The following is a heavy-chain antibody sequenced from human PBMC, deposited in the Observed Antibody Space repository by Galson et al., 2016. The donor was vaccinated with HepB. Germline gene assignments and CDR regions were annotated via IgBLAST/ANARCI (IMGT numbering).Heavy chain of an antibody. CDR1: GFIFNNYE. Sequence: SLRLSRAASGFIFNNYEVNWVRQAPGRGLEWVSYISSSGSTIYYADSVKGRFTISRDNGKNSLYLQMNSLRAEDTAIYYCATERDCSGGSCYSGPDAFDLWGQGTMATVSS. J-gene: IGHJ3*01. D-gene: IGHD2-15*01. V-gene: IGHV3-48*03. CDR2: ISSSGSTI. CDR3: ATERDCSGGSCYSGPDAFDL.